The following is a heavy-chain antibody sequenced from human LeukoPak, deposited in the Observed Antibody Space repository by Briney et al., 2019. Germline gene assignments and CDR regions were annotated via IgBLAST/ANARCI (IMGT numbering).Heavy chain of an antibody. CDR2: ISYDGSNK. V-gene: IGHV3-30*04. Sequence: GGSLRLSCAASGFTFSSYAMHWVRQAPGKGLEWVAVISYDGSNKYYADSVKGRFTISRDNSKNTLYLQMNSLRAEDTAVYYCASGVRGVTVGARIDYWGQGTLVTVSS. CDR3: ASGVRGVTVGARIDY. CDR1: GFTFSSYA. D-gene: IGHD3-10*01. J-gene: IGHJ4*02.